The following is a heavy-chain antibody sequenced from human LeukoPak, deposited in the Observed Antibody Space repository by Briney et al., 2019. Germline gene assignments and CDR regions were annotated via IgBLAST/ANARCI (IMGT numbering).Heavy chain of an antibody. CDR1: GYTFTGYY. V-gene: IGHV1-2*02. Sequence: ASVKVSCKASGYTFTGYYMHWVRQAPGQGLKWMGWINPNSGGTNYAQKFQGRVTMTRDTSISTAYMELSRLRSDDTAVYYCAREGEVGATGAFDIWGQGTMVTVSS. CDR2: INPNSGGT. D-gene: IGHD1-26*01. CDR3: AREGEVGATGAFDI. J-gene: IGHJ3*02.